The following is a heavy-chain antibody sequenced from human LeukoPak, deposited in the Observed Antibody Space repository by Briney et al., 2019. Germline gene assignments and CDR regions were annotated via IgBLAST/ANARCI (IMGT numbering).Heavy chain of an antibody. J-gene: IGHJ3*02. CDR2: ISSSSSYI. CDR1: GFTFSSYS. V-gene: IGHV3-21*01. D-gene: IGHD6-13*01. CDR3: ARGWSSSSWPDAFDI. Sequence: GGSLRLSCAASGFTFSSYSMNWVRQAPGKGLEWVSSISSSSSYIYYADSVKGRFTISRDNAKNSLYLQMNSLRAEDTAVYYCARGWSSSSWPDAFDIWGQGTMVTVSS.